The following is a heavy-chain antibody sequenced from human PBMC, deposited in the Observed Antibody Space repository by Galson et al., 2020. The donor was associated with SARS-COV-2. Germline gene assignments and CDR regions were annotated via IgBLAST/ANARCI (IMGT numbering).Heavy chain of an antibody. CDR2: ISYDGSNK. Sequence: GSLRLSCAASGFTFSSYGMHWVRQAPGKGLEWVAVISYDGSNKYYADSVKGRFTISRDNSKNTLYLQMNSLRAEDTAVYYCAKDLVAGTDLPPAYFDYWGQGTLVTVSS. CDR1: GFTFSSYG. D-gene: IGHD6-19*01. V-gene: IGHV3-30*18. CDR3: AKDLVAGTDLPPAYFDY. J-gene: IGHJ4*02.